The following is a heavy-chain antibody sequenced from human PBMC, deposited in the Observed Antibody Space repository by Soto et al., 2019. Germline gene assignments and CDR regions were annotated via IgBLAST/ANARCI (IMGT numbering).Heavy chain of an antibody. CDR3: ARIDDTAMVWDY. D-gene: IGHD5-18*01. Sequence: SETLSLTCTVSGGSVSSGSYYWSWIRQPPVKGLEWIGYIYYSGSTNYNPSLKSRVAISVDTSKNQFSLKLSSVTAADTAVYYCARIDDTAMVWDYWGQGTLVTVSS. J-gene: IGHJ4*02. CDR1: GGSVSSGSYY. V-gene: IGHV4-61*01. CDR2: IYYSGST.